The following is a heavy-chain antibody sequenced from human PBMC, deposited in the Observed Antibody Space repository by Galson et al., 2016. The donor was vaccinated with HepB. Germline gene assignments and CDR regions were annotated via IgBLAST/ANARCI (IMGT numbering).Heavy chain of an antibody. D-gene: IGHD2-15*01. CDR1: GFIFSNYG. V-gene: IGHV3-30*18. CDR2: ISFDGSNA. J-gene: IGHJ3*02. Sequence: SLRLSCAASGFIFSNYGMHWVRQAPGKGLEWVAVISFDGSNAYYGDSVKGRFTISRDNSKNTLSLQMNSLRAEDTAVYYCAKERGDCSGGTCRYHDAFDIWGQGTTVTVSS. CDR3: AKERGDCSGGTCRYHDAFDI.